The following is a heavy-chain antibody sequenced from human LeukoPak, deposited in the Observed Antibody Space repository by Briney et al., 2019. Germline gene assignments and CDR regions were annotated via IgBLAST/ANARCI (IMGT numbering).Heavy chain of an antibody. CDR1: GGTFSSYA. CDR2: IIPILGIA. Sequence: SVKVSCKASGGTFSSYAISWVRQAPGQGLEWMGRIIPILGIANYAQKFQGRVTITADKSTSTAYMELSSLRSEDTAVYYCARGIAAASERAFDIWGQGTMVTVSS. CDR3: ARGIAAASERAFDI. V-gene: IGHV1-69*04. D-gene: IGHD6-13*01. J-gene: IGHJ3*02.